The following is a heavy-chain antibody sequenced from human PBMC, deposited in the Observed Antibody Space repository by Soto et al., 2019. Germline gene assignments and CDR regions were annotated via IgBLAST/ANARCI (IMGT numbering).Heavy chain of an antibody. D-gene: IGHD6-13*01. CDR1: GFTVSSNY. V-gene: IGHV3-53*01. CDR3: ARSAAAAGTYYYDYIDV. Sequence: GGSLRLSCAASGFTVSSNYMSWVRQAPGKGLEWVSVIYSGGSTYYANSVKGRFTISRDNSKNTLYLQMNSLRAEDTAVYYCARSAAAAGTYYYDYIDVWGKGTTVTVSS. CDR2: IYSGGST. J-gene: IGHJ6*03.